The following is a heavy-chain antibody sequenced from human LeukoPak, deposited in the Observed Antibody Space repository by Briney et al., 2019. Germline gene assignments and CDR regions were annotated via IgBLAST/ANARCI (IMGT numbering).Heavy chain of an antibody. CDR3: AREIYGDYWEVWFDP. CDR1: GFTFSSYW. V-gene: IGHV3-21*01. D-gene: IGHD4-17*01. CDR2: ISSSSTYI. J-gene: IGHJ5*02. Sequence: GGSLRLSCAASGFTFSSYWMSWVRQAPGKGLEWVSSISSSSTYIYYADSLKGRFTISRDNAKNSLYLQMNSLRAEDTAVYYCAREIYGDYWEVWFDPWGQGTLVTVSS.